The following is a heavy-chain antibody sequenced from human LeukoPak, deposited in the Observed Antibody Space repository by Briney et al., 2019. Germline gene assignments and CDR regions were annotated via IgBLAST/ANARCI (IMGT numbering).Heavy chain of an antibody. D-gene: IGHD3-3*01. V-gene: IGHV4-59*01. CDR2: IYYSGST. J-gene: IGHJ3*02. CDR1: GGSISSYY. Sequence: PSETLSLTCTVSGGSISSYYWSWIRQPPGKGLEWIGYIYYSGSTNYNPSLKRRVTISVDTSKNQFSLKLSSVPAADTAVYYCARDVGITIFGVADDAFDIWGQGTMVTVSS. CDR3: ARDVGITIFGVADDAFDI.